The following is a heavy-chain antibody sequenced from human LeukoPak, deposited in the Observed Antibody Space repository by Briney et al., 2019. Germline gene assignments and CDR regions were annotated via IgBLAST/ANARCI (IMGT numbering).Heavy chain of an antibody. CDR3: AREGDYYDSSGYSRGYFDY. Sequence: PGGSLRLSCAASGFTFSSYAMHWVRQAPGKGLEWVAVISYDGSNKYYADSVKGRFTISRDNSKNTLYLQMNSLRAEDMAVYYCAREGDYYDSSGYSRGYFDYWGQGTLVTVSS. V-gene: IGHV3-30-3*01. D-gene: IGHD3-22*01. CDR2: ISYDGSNK. CDR1: GFTFSSYA. J-gene: IGHJ4*02.